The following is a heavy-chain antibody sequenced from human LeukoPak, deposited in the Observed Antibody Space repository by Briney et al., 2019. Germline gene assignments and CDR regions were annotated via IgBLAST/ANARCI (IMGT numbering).Heavy chain of an antibody. CDR3: AKDYRYCTSTSCYGDDAFDI. D-gene: IGHD2-2*01. Sequence: GGSLRLSCAASGFTFSSYAMSWVRQAPGKGLEWVSAISGSGGRTYYADSVKGRFTISRDNSKNTLYLQMNSLRAEDTAVYYRAKDYRYCTSTSCYGDDAFDIWGQGTMVSGSS. V-gene: IGHV3-23*01. CDR2: ISGSGGRT. J-gene: IGHJ3*02. CDR1: GFTFSSYA.